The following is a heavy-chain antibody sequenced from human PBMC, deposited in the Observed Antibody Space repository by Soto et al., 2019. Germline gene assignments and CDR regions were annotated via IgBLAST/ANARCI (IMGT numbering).Heavy chain of an antibody. CDR1: GFTFSSYA. D-gene: IGHD6-13*01. CDR3: AKDPASTGYSSSWFPNFIDY. Sequence: GGSLRLSCAASGFTFSSYAMSWVRQAPGKGLEWVSAISGSGGSTYYADSVKGRFTISRDNSKNTLYLQMNSLRAEDTAVYYCAKDPASTGYSSSWFPNFIDYWGQGTLVTVSS. V-gene: IGHV3-23*01. CDR2: ISGSGGST. J-gene: IGHJ4*02.